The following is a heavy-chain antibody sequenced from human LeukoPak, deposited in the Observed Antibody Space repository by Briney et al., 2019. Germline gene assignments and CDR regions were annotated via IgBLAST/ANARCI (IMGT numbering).Heavy chain of an antibody. Sequence: HPGGSLRLSCAGSGFQFNTYWISGTRQAPGKGLQWLGNIKEDGSETYYVGSLKGRLTISRDNAKNSSFLEMSSLGVEDTAVYYCARDVGRFCTRGSCFSDAWGQGTLVTVSS. J-gene: IGHJ5*02. CDR2: IKEDGSET. CDR1: GFQFNTYW. V-gene: IGHV3-7*05. D-gene: IGHD2-15*01. CDR3: ARDVGRFCTRGSCFSDA.